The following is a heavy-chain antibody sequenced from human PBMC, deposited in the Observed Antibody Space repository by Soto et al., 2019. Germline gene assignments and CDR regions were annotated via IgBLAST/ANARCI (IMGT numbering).Heavy chain of an antibody. Sequence: PGRSMRLSCAASGFSFSSYAMSWVRQAPGKGLEWVSAISGSGGSTYYADSVKGRFTISRDNSKNTMYLQMNSLRAEDTAVYYCAKEGYYDSSGYPGGERFYYLDYWGQGTMVTVSS. CDR3: AKEGYYDSSGYPGGERFYYLDY. CDR1: GFSFSSYA. J-gene: IGHJ4*01. CDR2: ISGSGGST. V-gene: IGHV3-23*01. D-gene: IGHD3-22*01.